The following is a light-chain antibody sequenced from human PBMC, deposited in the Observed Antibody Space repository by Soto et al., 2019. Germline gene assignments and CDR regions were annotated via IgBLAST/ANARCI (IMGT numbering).Light chain of an antibody. CDR1: SNDVGSYKL. Sequence: QSALSQPASVSGSPGQSITISCTGTSNDVGSYKLVSWYQLHPGKAPRLIIYETNKRPSGVSNRFSGSKSGNTASLTISGLQVEDDADYFCCSYAGTRPYVLGTGTKLTVL. CDR2: ETN. CDR3: CSYAGTRPYV. J-gene: IGLJ1*01. V-gene: IGLV2-23*01.